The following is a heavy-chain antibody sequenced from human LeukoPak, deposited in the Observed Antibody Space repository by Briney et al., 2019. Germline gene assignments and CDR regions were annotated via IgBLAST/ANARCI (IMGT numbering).Heavy chain of an antibody. Sequence: SETLSLTCTVSGGSISSGGYYWSWIRQHPGKGLEWIGYIYYSGSTYYNPSLKSRVTISVDTSKNQFSLILTSVSASDTAIYYCARDHWLFSSKTWYYYGMDVWGQGTTVTVSS. CDR2: IYYSGST. J-gene: IGHJ6*02. CDR1: GGSISSGGYY. CDR3: ARDHWLFSSKTWYYYGMDV. V-gene: IGHV4-31*03. D-gene: IGHD3-9*01.